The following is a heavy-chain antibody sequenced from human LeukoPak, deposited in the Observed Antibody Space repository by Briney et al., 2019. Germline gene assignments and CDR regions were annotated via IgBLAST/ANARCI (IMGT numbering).Heavy chain of an antibody. V-gene: IGHV3-66*01. CDR1: GLSVSSNY. Sequence: AGGSLSLSCAPSGLSVSSNYMSWVRQAAGKGLGWVSVIYRGGSTYYADSVKARFTISRDNSKYTQNLQMNNMRAEETAVYYCARVFLDPAAHYSFDYWGQGTLVTVSS. CDR3: ARVFLDPAAHYSFDY. CDR2: IYRGGST. D-gene: IGHD2-2*01. J-gene: IGHJ4*02.